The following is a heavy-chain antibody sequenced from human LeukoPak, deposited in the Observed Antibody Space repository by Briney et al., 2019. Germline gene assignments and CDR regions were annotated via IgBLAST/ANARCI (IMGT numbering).Heavy chain of an antibody. CDR1: GGSISSYY. Sequence: SESLSLTCTVSGGSISSYYWSWIRQPPGKGLEWIGYIYTSGSTNYNPSLKSRITISVDTYKNQFFLKLSSVTDADTAVYYCAGSIAANGINYYYMDVWGKGTTVTVSS. D-gene: IGHD6-13*01. J-gene: IGHJ6*03. CDR2: IYTSGST. CDR3: AGSIAANGINYYYMDV. V-gene: IGHV4-4*09.